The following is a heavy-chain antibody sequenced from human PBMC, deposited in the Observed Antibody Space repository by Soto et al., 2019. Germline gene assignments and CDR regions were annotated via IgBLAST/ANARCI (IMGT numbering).Heavy chain of an antibody. J-gene: IGHJ4*02. D-gene: IGHD1-26*01. Sequence: EVQLVESGGGLIQPGGSLRLSCAASGFSFSNYWMHWVRQAPGKGLVWVSRINSDGSTTNYADSMMGRVSISRDNAKNTLYLEMNAMGPQDTGVYYCARGYSGTYRLGFWGKGTLVTVSS. CDR1: GFSFSNYW. V-gene: IGHV3-74*01. CDR2: INSDGSTT. CDR3: ARGYSGTYRLGF.